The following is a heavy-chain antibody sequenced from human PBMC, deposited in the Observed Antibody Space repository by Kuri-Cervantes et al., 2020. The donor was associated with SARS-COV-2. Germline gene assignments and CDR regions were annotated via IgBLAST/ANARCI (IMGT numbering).Heavy chain of an antibody. D-gene: IGHD2-2*01. Sequence: GGSLRLSCAASGFTFSDYYMSWIRQAPGKGLEWVSYISSSSSYIYYADSVKGRFTISRDNAKNSLYLQMNSLRAEDTAVYYCARDSSPTHSAGPAAIGCWGQGTLVTVSS. CDR2: ISSSSSYI. CDR3: ARDSSPTHSAGPAAIGC. CDR1: GFTFSDYY. V-gene: IGHV3-11*06. J-gene: IGHJ4*02.